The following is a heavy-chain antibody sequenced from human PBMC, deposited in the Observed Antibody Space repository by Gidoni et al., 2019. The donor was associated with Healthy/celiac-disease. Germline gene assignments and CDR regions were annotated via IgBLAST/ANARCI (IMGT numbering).Heavy chain of an antibody. V-gene: IGHV3-33*01. J-gene: IGHJ6*02. CDR2: RWYDRSNK. D-gene: IGHD6-13*01. CDR3: ARAGSIAAAGTELYYYYHGMDV. CDR1: AFPCSSYA. Sequence: HVQLVESGGGVVHPGGSLRHPSAVAAFPCSSYAMHWVRQAAGKGLEWVAVRWYDRSNKYYADSVKGRFTSSRNNSKNTLYLQMNSQRAEDTAVYYCARAGSIAAAGTELYYYYHGMDVWGQGTTVTVSS.